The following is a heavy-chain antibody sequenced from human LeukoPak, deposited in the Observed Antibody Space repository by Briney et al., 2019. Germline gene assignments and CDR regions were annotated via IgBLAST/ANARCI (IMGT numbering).Heavy chain of an antibody. J-gene: IGHJ3*02. CDR3: ARMAWEYYYDSSGYRGAFDI. CDR1: GYTFINHW. Sequence: ASVKVSCKASGYTFINHWMHWVRQAPGQGLEWMGIINPRGGSTSYAQKFQGRVTMTRDMSTSTVYMELSSLRSEDTAVYYCARMAWEYYYDSSGYRGAFDIWGQGTMVTVSS. D-gene: IGHD3-22*01. CDR2: INPRGGST. V-gene: IGHV1-46*01.